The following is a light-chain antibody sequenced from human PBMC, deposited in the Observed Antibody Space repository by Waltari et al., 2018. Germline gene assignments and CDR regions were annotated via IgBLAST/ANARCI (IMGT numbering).Light chain of an antibody. CDR1: QSVSNN. CDR2: DAS. Sequence: EVVMTQSPVTLSVSPGERATLSCRASQSVSNNLAWYQHKPSQAPRLVMYDASTRASGLPARFSGTGSEREFTLTINSLQSEDVAIYYCQQYSNWPPWTFGQGTTVEIK. J-gene: IGKJ1*01. CDR3: QQYSNWPPWT. V-gene: IGKV3-15*01.